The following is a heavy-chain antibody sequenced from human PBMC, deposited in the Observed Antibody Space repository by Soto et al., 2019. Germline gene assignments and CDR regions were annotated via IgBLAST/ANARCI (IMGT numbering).Heavy chain of an antibody. J-gene: IGHJ4*02. CDR1: GYTFTSYA. Sequence: AASVKVSCKASGYTFTSYAMHWVRQAPGQRLEWMGWINAGNGNTKYSQKFQGRVTITRDTSASTAYMELSSLRSEDTAVYYCARPKRESVRLRYFDWSNQLNDWGQGTLVTVSS. CDR3: ARPKRESVRLRYFDWSNQLND. CDR2: INAGNGNT. D-gene: IGHD3-9*01. V-gene: IGHV1-3*01.